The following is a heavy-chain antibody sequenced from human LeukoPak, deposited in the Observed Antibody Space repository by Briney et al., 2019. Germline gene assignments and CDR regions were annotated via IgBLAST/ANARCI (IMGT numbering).Heavy chain of an antibody. CDR2: INPNSGGT. J-gene: IGHJ4*02. D-gene: IGHD3-22*01. CDR3: ARDAHYYDSSGSRFDY. CDR1: GYTFTGYY. Sequence: ASVKVSCKASGYTFTGYYMHWVRQAPGQGLEWMGWINPNSGGTNYAQKFQGRVTMTRDTSISTAYMELSRLRSDDTAVYYCARDAHYYDSSGSRFDYWGQGTLVTVSS. V-gene: IGHV1-2*02.